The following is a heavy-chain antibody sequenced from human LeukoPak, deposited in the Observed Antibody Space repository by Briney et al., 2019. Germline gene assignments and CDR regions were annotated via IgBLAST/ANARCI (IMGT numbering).Heavy chain of an antibody. D-gene: IGHD1-26*01. CDR2: INPNSGGT. V-gene: IGHV1-2*02. J-gene: IGHJ3*02. CDR1: GYTFTGYY. CDR3: TRYSGSSGAFDI. Sequence: ASVTVSCTASGYTFTGYYMHWVRQAPGQGLEWMGWINPNSGGTNYAQKFQGRVTMTRDTSTSTAYMELSRLRSDDTAVYYCTRYSGSSGAFDIWGQGTMVTVSS.